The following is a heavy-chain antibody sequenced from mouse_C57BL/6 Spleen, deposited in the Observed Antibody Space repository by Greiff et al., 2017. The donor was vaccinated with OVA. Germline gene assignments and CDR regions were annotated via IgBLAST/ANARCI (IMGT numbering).Heavy chain of an antibody. CDR3: AVYHITSDDYAMDY. V-gene: IGHV1-81*01. D-gene: IGHD1-1*01. Sequence: QVQLQQSGAELARPGASVKLSCKASGYTFTSYGISWVKQRTGQGLEWIGEIYPRSGNTYYNEKFKGKATLTVDKSSSTAYMELRSLTSEDSAVYVCAVYHITSDDYAMDYWGQGTSVTVSS. CDR1: GYTFTSYG. CDR2: IYPRSGNT. J-gene: IGHJ4*01.